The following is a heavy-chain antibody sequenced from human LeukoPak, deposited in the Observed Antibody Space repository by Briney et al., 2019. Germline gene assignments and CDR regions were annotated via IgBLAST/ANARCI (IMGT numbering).Heavy chain of an antibody. CDR3: ARAPYYDSSGYHSAYFEY. Sequence: SETLSLTCAVSGGSINSSNWWSWVRQPPGKGLEWIGEIFHSATTNYNPSLKSRVTISVDKSKNHFSLRLSSVTAADTAVYYCARAPYYDSSGYHSAYFEYWGQGTLVTVSS. J-gene: IGHJ4*02. V-gene: IGHV4-4*02. CDR2: IFHSATT. CDR1: GGSINSSNW. D-gene: IGHD3-22*01.